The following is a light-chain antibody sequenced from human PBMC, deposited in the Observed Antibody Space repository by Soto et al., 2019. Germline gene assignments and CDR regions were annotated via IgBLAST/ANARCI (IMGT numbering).Light chain of an antibody. V-gene: IGKV1-27*01. CDR2: AAS. CDR3: QKYTSFPA. Sequence: DIQMTQSPSSLSASVGDRVTITCRASQGISNYLAWYQQIPGKVPKLLISAASTLQSGAPSRFSGSGSGTDFTLTISSLQPEDVATYYCQKYTSFPAFGGGTKVEIK. J-gene: IGKJ4*01. CDR1: QGISNY.